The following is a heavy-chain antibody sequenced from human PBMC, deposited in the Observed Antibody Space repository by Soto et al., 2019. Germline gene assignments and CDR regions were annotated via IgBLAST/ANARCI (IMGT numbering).Heavy chain of an antibody. J-gene: IGHJ4*02. V-gene: IGHV4-30-4*01. Sequence: SETLSLTCTVSGRSISSVNYYWSWIRQPPGKGLEWIGYIYYGGSTYYNPSLRSRVTISVDTSKNQFSLKLSSVTAADTAVYYCARYGSGECNRGSCYSPFDYWGQGTLVTVSS. CDR2: IYYGGST. CDR1: GRSISSVNYY. D-gene: IGHD2-15*01. CDR3: ARYGSGECNRGSCYSPFDY.